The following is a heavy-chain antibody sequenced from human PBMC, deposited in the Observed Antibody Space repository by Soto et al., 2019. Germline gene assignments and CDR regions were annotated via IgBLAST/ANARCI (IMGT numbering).Heavy chain of an antibody. CDR1: GGSFSGYY. CDR2: TNHSGST. Sequence: PSETLSLTCAVYGGSFSGYYWSWIRQPPGKGLEWLGETNHSGSTNYNPSLKSRVTISVDTSKNQFSLKLSSVTAADTAVYYGAREEATAGGWFDPWGQGTLVTVAS. D-gene: IGHD4-4*01. V-gene: IGHV4-34*01. J-gene: IGHJ5*02. CDR3: AREEATAGGWFDP.